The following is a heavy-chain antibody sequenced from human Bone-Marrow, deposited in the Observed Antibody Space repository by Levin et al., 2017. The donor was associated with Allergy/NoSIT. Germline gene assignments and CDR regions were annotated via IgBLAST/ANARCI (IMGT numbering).Heavy chain of an antibody. CDR3: ARATKSTFCGRDCPATLDS. CDR1: GASIGSMFYY. CDR2: VYYSGST. J-gene: IGHJ4*02. V-gene: IGHV4-59*01. Sequence: SQTLSLTCSVSGASIGSMFYYWTWIRQSPGKRLEWIGYVYYSGSTSYNPSLESRVTMSVDTSKNQFSLKLRSVTAADTAVYYCARATKSTFCGRDCPATLDSWGQGTLVTVSS. D-gene: IGHD2-21*02.